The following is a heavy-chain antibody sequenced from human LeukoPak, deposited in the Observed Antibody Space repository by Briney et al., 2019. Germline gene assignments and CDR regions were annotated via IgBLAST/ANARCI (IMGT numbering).Heavy chain of an antibody. D-gene: IGHD6-19*01. V-gene: IGHV3-33*06. Sequence: GGSLRLSCAASGFTFSSYGMHWVRQAPGKGLERVAVIWYDGSNKYYADSVRGRFTISRDNSKNTLYLQMNSLRAEDTAVYYCAKDIGNGLRYSSGWYYFDYWGQGTLVTVSS. J-gene: IGHJ4*02. CDR3: AKDIGNGLRYSSGWYYFDY. CDR2: IWYDGSNK. CDR1: GFTFSSYG.